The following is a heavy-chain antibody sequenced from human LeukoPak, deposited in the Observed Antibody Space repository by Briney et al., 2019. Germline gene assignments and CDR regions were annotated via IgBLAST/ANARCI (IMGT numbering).Heavy chain of an antibody. CDR1: GYGFSGYF. CDR2: INPNRGGT. V-gene: IGHV1-2*02. D-gene: IGHD1-26*01. Sequence: ASVKVSCKASGYGFSGYFIHWVRQAPGQGLEWMGWINPNRGGTNYAQTFQGRITMTRDTSITTAYMELSRLRFDATAIYYCARGEGDYWGQGTLVTVSS. CDR3: ARGEGDY. J-gene: IGHJ4*02.